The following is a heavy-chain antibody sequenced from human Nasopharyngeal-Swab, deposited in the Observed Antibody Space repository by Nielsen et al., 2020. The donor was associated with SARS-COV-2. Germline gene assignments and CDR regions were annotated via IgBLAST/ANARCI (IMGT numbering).Heavy chain of an antibody. Sequence: WIRQPPGKGLEWIGYIYYSGSTYYNPSLKSRVTISVETSKNQFSLKLSSVTAADTAVYYCARAGRERVVITKFDYWGQGTLVTVSS. J-gene: IGHJ4*02. CDR2: IYYSGST. CDR3: ARAGRERVVITKFDY. V-gene: IGHV4-30-4*01. D-gene: IGHD3-22*01.